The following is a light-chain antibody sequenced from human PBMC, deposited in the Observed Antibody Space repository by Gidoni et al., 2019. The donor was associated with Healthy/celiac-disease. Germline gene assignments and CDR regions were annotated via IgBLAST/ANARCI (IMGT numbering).Light chain of an antibody. CDR1: QSLLHSYGYNY. J-gene: IGKJ5*01. CDR3: MQALQTPIT. CDR2: LGS. V-gene: IGKV2-28*01. Sequence: DIVLTQSPLSLPVTPGEPAAISCRSSQSLLHSYGYNYLDWYLQKPGQSPQLLIYLGSNRASGVPDRFSGSGSGTDFTLKISRVEAEDVGVYYCMQALQTPITFGQGTRLEIK.